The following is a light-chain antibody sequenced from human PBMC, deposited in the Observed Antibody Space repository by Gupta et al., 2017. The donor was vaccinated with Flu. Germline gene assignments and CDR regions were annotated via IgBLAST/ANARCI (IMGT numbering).Light chain of an antibody. CDR2: DAS. CDR3: QQRSNWAS. J-gene: IGKJ1*01. CDR1: QSVSSY. V-gene: IGKV3-11*01. Sequence: IVLTQSPATLSLSPGERATLSCRASQSVSSYLAWYQQKPGQTPRLLIYDASNRATGIPARFSGSGSGTDFTLTISSLEPEDFAVYDCQQRSNWASFGQGTKVEIK.